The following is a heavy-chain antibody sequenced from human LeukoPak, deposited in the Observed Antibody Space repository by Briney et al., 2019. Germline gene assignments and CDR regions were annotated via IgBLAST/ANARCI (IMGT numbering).Heavy chain of an antibody. CDR3: ARHYGSGSYYRNAYFDY. Sequence: SETLSLTCAVYGGSFSGYYWSWIRQPPGKGLEWIGEINHSGSTNYNPSLKSRVTISVDTSKNRFSLKLSSVTAADTAVYYCARHYGSGSYYRNAYFDYWGQGTLVTVSS. CDR2: INHSGST. V-gene: IGHV4-34*01. D-gene: IGHD3-10*01. CDR1: GGSFSGYY. J-gene: IGHJ4*02.